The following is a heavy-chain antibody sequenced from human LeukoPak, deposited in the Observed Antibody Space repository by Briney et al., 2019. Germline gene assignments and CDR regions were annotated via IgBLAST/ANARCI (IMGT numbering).Heavy chain of an antibody. Sequence: GGSLRLSCAASGFTFNTYWMHWVRQAPGKGLVWVSSNADGSSTSYADSMKGRFTISRDNAKNTLYLQMNSLRAEDTAVYYCASQQSFHYYYMDVWGKGTTVIVSS. CDR2: NADGSST. CDR3: ASQQSFHYYYMDV. D-gene: IGHD2/OR15-2a*01. J-gene: IGHJ6*03. CDR1: GFTFNTYW. V-gene: IGHV3-74*01.